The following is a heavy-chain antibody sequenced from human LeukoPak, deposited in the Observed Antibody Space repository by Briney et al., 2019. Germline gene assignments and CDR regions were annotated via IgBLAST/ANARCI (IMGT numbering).Heavy chain of an antibody. V-gene: IGHV4-34*01. CDR3: ARRGSGYSSGLDY. CDR1: GGSFSGYY. CDR2: INHSGST. D-gene: IGHD6-19*01. J-gene: IGHJ4*02. Sequence: SETLSLTCAVYGGSFSGYYWSWIRQPPGKGLEWIGEINHSGSTNYNPSLKSRVTISVDTSKNQCSLKLSSVTAADTAVYYCARRGSGYSSGLDYWGQGTLVTVSS.